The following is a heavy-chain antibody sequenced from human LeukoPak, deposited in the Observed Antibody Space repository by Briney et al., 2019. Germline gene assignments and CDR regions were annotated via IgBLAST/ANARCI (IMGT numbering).Heavy chain of an antibody. D-gene: IGHD2-2*01. CDR1: GYTFTGYY. CDR2: INPNSGGT. Sequence: ASVKVSCKASGYTFTGYYMRWVRQAPGQGLEWMRWINPNSGGTNYAQKFQGRVTMTRDTSISTAYMELSRLRSDDTAVYYCARDVCSSTSCYVPDYWGQGTLVTVSS. J-gene: IGHJ4*02. V-gene: IGHV1-2*02. CDR3: ARDVCSSTSCYVPDY.